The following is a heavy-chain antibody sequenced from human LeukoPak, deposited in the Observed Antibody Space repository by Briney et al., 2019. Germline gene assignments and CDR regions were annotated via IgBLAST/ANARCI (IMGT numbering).Heavy chain of an antibody. CDR3: ARDYDILTGYQTSYFDY. Sequence: GGSLRLSCAASGFTFSSYAMHWVRQAPGKGLEWVAVISYDGSNKYYADSVKGRFTISRGNSKNTLYLQMNSLRAEDTAVYYCARDYDILTGYQTSYFDYWGQGTLVTVSS. CDR1: GFTFSSYA. J-gene: IGHJ4*02. CDR2: ISYDGSNK. V-gene: IGHV3-30*04. D-gene: IGHD3-9*01.